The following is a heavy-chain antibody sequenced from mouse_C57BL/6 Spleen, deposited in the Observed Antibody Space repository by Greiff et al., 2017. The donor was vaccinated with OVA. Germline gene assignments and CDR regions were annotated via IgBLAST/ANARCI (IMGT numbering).Heavy chain of an antibody. J-gene: IGHJ1*03. CDR1: GFTFSDYY. Sequence: DVQLQESEGGLVQPGSSMKLSCTASGFTFSDYYMAWVRQVPEKGLEWVANINYDGSSTYYLDSLKSRFIISRDNAKNILYLQMSSLKSEDTATYYCARDRATVVGYFDVWGTGTTVTVSS. V-gene: IGHV5-16*01. CDR2: INYDGSST. CDR3: ARDRATVVGYFDV. D-gene: IGHD1-1*01.